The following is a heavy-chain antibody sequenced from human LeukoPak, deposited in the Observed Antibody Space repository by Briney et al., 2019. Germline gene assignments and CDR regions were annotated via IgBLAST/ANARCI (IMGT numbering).Heavy chain of an antibody. CDR2: ISSSGSTI. CDR1: GFTFSDYY. D-gene: IGHD6-13*01. Sequence: GSLRLSCAASGFTFSDYYMSWIRQAPGKGLEWVSYISSSGSTIYYADSVKGRFTISRDNAKNSLYLQMNSLRAEDTAVYYCARDVARYSSSWYLNDYWGQGTLVTVSS. CDR3: ARDVARYSSSWYLNDY. J-gene: IGHJ4*02. V-gene: IGHV3-11*04.